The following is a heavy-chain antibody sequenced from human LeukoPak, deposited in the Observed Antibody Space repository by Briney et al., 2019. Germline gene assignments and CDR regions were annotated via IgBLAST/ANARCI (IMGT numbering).Heavy chain of an antibody. CDR1: GYSFTSNW. CDR2: IYPGDSDI. V-gene: IGHV5-51*01. Sequence: GESLKISCKASGYSFTSNWIGWVRQMPGKGLELMGVIYPGDSDIRYGPSFQGQVTISADKSITTAYLQWSSLKASDSVMYYCARLPYCGGDCYPNWFDRWGQGTLVTVSS. J-gene: IGHJ5*02. CDR3: ARLPYCGGDCYPNWFDR. D-gene: IGHD2-21*02.